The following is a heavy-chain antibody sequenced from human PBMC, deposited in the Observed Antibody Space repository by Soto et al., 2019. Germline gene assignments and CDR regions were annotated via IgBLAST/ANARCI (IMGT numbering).Heavy chain of an antibody. CDR2: IIPIFGTA. V-gene: IGHV1-69*13. D-gene: IGHD3-16*02. J-gene: IGHJ6*02. CDR3: ARGRSSDYYYYGMDV. CDR1: GGTFSSYA. Sequence: SVKVSCKASGGTFSSYAISWVRQAPGQGLEWMGGIIPIFGTANYAQKFQGRVTITADESTSTAYMELSSLRTEDTAVYYCARGRSSDYYYYGMDVWGQGTTVTVSS.